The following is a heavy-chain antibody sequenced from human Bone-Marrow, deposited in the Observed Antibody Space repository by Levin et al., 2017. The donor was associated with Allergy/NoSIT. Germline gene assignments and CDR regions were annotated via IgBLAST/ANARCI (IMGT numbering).Heavy chain of an antibody. CDR1: GFTFATYW. D-gene: IGHD4-11*01. CDR3: ARDQKYSQFDY. CDR2: INQEASEK. V-gene: IGHV3-7*01. J-gene: IGHJ4*02. Sequence: GESLKISCAASGFTFATYWMSWVRQAPGKGLEWVANINQEASEKNYVDSVMGRFTISRDNARNSLYLQMSSLRVEDTAVYYCARDQKYSQFDYWGQGTLVTVSS.